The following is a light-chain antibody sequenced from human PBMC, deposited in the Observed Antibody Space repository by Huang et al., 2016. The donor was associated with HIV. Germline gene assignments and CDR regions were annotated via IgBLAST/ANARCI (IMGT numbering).Light chain of an antibody. J-gene: IGKJ3*01. V-gene: IGKV3-20*01. CDR1: QSVSSSY. Sequence: EIVLTQSPGTLSLSPGERATLSCRASQSVSSSYLAWYQQKPGQAPRLLIYGTSSRATGIPDGFSGSGSGTDFTLTIRRLEPEDFAVYYCHQYGNSLMFTFGPGTKVEIK. CDR2: GTS. CDR3: HQYGNSLMFT.